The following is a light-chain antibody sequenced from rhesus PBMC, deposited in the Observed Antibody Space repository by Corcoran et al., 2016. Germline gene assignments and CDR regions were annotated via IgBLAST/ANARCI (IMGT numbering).Light chain of an antibody. V-gene: IGLV2S7*01. Sequence: QSAPTQPPSVSGSPGQSVTISCTGTSSDVGGYNYVSWYQKYPGKAPKLMIYEVTKRPSGVSDRFSGSKSGNAASLTVSGLQAEDEADYYCCSYTTSSTFIFGSGTRLTVL. CDR2: EVT. CDR1: SSDVGGYNY. J-gene: IGLJ1*01. CDR3: CSYTTSSTFI.